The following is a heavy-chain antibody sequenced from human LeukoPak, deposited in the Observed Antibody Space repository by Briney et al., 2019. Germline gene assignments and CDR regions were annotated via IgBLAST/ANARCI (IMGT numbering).Heavy chain of an antibody. Sequence: SETLSLTCTVSGGSISSSSYYWGWIRQPPGKGLEWIGSIYYSGSTYYNPSLKSRVTISVDTSKNQFSLKLSSVTAADTAVYYCARLHSNSLYYFDYWGQGTLVTVSS. D-gene: IGHD6-6*01. CDR2: IYYSGST. J-gene: IGHJ4*02. CDR1: GGSISSSSYY. CDR3: ARLHSNSLYYFDY. V-gene: IGHV4-39*01.